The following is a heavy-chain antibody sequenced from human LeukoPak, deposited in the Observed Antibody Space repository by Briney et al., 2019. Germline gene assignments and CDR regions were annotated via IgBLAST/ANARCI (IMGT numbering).Heavy chain of an antibody. CDR3: ARMVRYCSSTSCPGPAFDI. D-gene: IGHD2-2*01. Sequence: PSETLSLTCAVYGGSFSGYYWSWIRQPPGKGLEWIGEINHSGSTNYNPSLKSRVTISVDTSKNQFSLKLSSVNAADTAVYYCARMVRYCSSTSCPGPAFDIWGQGTMVTVSS. CDR2: INHSGST. V-gene: IGHV4-34*01. CDR1: GGSFSGYY. J-gene: IGHJ3*02.